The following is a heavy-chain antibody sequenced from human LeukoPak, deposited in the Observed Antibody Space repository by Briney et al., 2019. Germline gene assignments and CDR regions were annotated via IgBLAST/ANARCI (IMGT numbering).Heavy chain of an antibody. J-gene: IGHJ4*02. Sequence: GGSLRLSCAASGFTFSSYGMHWVRQAPGKGLEWVAFIRYDGSNKYYADSVKGRFTISRDNSKNTLYLQMNSLRAEDTAVYYCARRALRDSSGYYYLPDYWGQGTLVTVSS. CDR3: ARRALRDSSGYYYLPDY. CDR2: IRYDGSNK. D-gene: IGHD3-22*01. CDR1: GFTFSSYG. V-gene: IGHV3-30*02.